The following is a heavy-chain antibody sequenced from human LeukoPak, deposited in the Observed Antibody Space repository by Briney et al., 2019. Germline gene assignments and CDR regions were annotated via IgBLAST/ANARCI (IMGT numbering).Heavy chain of an antibody. V-gene: IGHV3-30-3*01. CDR2: ISYDGSNK. Sequence: GGSLRLSCAASGLTLSSYAMHWVRQAPGKGLEWVAVISYDGSNKYYADFVKGRFTISRDNSKNTLYLQMNSLRAEDTAVYYCARGGRTIFGVVIVYYYYGMDVWGQGTTVTVSS. D-gene: IGHD3-3*01. J-gene: IGHJ6*02. CDR1: GLTLSSYA. CDR3: ARGGRTIFGVVIVYYYYGMDV.